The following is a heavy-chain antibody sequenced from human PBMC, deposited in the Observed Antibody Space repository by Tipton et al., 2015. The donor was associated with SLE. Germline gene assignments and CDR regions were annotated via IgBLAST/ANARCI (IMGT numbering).Heavy chain of an antibody. CDR1: GFTFSNYA. J-gene: IGHJ6*02. Sequence: GSLRLSCAASGFTFSNYAMHWVRQVPGKALQWVSVICSGGSTHYADSVKGRFTISRDNSKNTLYLQMNSLRAEDTGIYYCAGRRTIIFGYGMDVWGQGTTVTVSS. V-gene: IGHV3-23*03. CDR3: AGRRTIIFGYGMDV. CDR2: ICSGGST. D-gene: IGHD3-3*01.